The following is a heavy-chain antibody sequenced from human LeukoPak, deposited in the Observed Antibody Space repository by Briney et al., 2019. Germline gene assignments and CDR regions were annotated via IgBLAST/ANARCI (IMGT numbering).Heavy chain of an antibody. D-gene: IGHD6-19*01. CDR3: ATADHEYSSGWYDY. CDR1: GFTLSNYG. CDR2: IRYDGSIK. Sequence: GGSLRLSCAASGFTLSNYGIHWVRQAPGKGLEWVAFIRYDGSIKYYADSVKGRFTISRDNSKNTLYLQMNSLRTEDTAVYYCATADHEYSSGWYDYWGQGTLVTVSS. V-gene: IGHV3-30*02. J-gene: IGHJ4*02.